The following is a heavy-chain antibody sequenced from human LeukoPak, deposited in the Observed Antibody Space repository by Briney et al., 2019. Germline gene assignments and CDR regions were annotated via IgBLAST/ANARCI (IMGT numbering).Heavy chain of an antibody. V-gene: IGHV3-23*01. J-gene: IGHJ4*02. CDR3: AKLYDSSGYYTTEAFDS. D-gene: IGHD3-22*01. Sequence: GGSLRLSCVASGFTFISYAMTWVRQAPGKGLEWVSAVSGSGGATYYADSVKGRFTISRDKSKNTLFLQMKSLSAEDTAVYYCAKLYDSSGYYTTEAFDSWGQGTLVTVSS. CDR2: VSGSGGAT. CDR1: GFTFISYA.